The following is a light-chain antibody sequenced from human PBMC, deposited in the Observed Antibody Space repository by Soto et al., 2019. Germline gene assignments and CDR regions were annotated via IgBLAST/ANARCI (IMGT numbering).Light chain of an antibody. Sequence: EIVMTQSPATLSLSPGERATLSCRASQSVGSNLAWYQQKPGQAPRLLIYGASTRASNIPARFSAFGSGTEFTLIISSLQSEDFAVNYCQHYNTWPRYTFGQGTKLEIK. CDR2: GAS. CDR3: QHYNTWPRYT. J-gene: IGKJ2*01. V-gene: IGKV3-15*01. CDR1: QSVGSN.